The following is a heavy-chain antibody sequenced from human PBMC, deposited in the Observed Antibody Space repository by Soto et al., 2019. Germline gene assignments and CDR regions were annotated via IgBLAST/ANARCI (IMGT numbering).Heavy chain of an antibody. Sequence: QVQLVQSGAEMKKVGSSVKVSCQASGGTFNNYAMNWVRQAPGQGPEWMGDISPMFGAANSAPKCQGRVTITADAATGTSSMQLSSSTAENTALDFCAGELPVHPPGFVYWGQGPLVTVSS. D-gene: IGHD3-10*01. CDR3: AGELPVHPPGFVY. V-gene: IGHV1-69*19. CDR2: ISPMFGAA. J-gene: IGHJ4*02. CDR1: GGTFNNYA.